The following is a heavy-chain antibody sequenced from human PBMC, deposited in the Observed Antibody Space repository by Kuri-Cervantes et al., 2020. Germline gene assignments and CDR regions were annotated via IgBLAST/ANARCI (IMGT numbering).Heavy chain of an antibody. V-gene: IGHV3-21*03. D-gene: IGHD6-6*01. J-gene: IGHJ4*02. CDR2: ITTDNTYI. Sequence: GGSLRLSCAASGFTFTSYTMNWVRQAPGKGLEWVASITTDNTYIYYADSVKGRFTISRDNAKNSLYLQMTSLGADDTAVYYCARAHIAARPIDFWGQGTQVTVSS. CDR1: GFTFTSYT. CDR3: ARAHIAARPIDF.